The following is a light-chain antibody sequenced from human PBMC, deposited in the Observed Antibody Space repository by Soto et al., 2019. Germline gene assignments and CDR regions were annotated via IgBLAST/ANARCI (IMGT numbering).Light chain of an antibody. Sequence: EIVMTQSPATLSVSPGERATLSCRASHSVSSRLAWYQQKPGQAPRLLIYGASTRATGLPARFTGSGSGTQFTLTIRSLQSEDFAVYYCQPYTNSPLTFGGGTKVQIK. CDR3: QPYTNSPLT. J-gene: IGKJ4*01. V-gene: IGKV3-15*01. CDR1: HSVSSR. CDR2: GAS.